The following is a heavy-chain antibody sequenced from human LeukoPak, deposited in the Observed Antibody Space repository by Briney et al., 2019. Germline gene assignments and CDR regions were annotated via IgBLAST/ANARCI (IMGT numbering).Heavy chain of an antibody. CDR2: IIPILGIA. D-gene: IGHD4-17*01. CDR1: GGTFSSYG. J-gene: IGHJ4*02. Sequence: GASVKVSCKASGGTFSSYGISWVRQAPGQGLEWMGGIIPILGIANYAQKFQGRVTITADKSTSTAYMELSSLRSEDTAVYYCTSDYGAPFDYWGQGTLVTVSS. V-gene: IGHV1-69*10. CDR3: TSDYGAPFDY.